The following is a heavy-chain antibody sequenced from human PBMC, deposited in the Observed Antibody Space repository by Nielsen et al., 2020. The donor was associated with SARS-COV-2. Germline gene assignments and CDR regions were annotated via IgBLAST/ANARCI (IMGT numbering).Heavy chain of an antibody. Sequence: GESLKISCTASKFTFSSYAMSWVRHAPGKGLEWVSAIGGSGGHTYYADSVKGRFTISRDNSKNTLYLEMKGLRAEDTAIYYCAKDPSDGYSSSWYFDYWGQGTLVTVSS. D-gene: IGHD6-13*01. J-gene: IGHJ4*02. CDR3: AKDPSDGYSSSWYFDY. CDR2: IGGSGGHT. CDR1: KFTFSSYA. V-gene: IGHV3-23*01.